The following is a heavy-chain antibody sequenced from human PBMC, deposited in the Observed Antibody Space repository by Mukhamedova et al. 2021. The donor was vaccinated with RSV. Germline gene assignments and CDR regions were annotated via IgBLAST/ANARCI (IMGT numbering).Heavy chain of an antibody. CDR3: ARNGDNGDGYYGVDV. D-gene: IGHD4-17*01. J-gene: IGHJ6*02. CDR2: INPKRGGT. V-gene: IGHV1-2*02. Sequence: MHWVRQAPGQGLEWMGWINPKRGGTNYAQKFQGRVTMTRDTSISTAYMELNRLTSDDTAVDYCARNGDNGDGYYGVDVWGQGTT.